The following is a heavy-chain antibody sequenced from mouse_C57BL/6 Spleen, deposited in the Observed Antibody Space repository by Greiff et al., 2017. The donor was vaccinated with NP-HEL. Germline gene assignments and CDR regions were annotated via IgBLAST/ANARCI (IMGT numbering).Heavy chain of an antibody. CDR1: GYTFTDYY. V-gene: IGHV1-26*01. CDR3: ARGDSSGYVRYAMDY. CDR2: INPNNGGT. J-gene: IGHJ4*01. D-gene: IGHD3-2*02. Sequence: VQLQQSGPELVKPGASVKISCKASGYTFTDYYMNWVKQSHGKSLEWIGDINPNNGGTSYNQKFKGKATLTVDKSSSTAYMELRSLTSEDSAVYYCARGDSSGYVRYAMDYWGQGTSVTVSS.